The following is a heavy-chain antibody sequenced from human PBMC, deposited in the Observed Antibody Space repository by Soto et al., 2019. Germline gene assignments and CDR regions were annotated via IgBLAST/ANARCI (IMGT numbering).Heavy chain of an antibody. J-gene: IGHJ4*02. CDR3: ARDPSDYGSGSYYYFDY. V-gene: IGHV3-21*01. D-gene: IGHD3-10*01. Sequence: GGSLRLSCAASGFTFSVASMNWVRQAPGRGLEWVSSISGTSDYISYADSVKGRFTISRDNAKNSLYLQMNSLRAEDTAVYYCARDPSDYGSGSYYYFDYCGQGGLVTDSS. CDR2: ISGTSDYI. CDR1: GFTFSVAS.